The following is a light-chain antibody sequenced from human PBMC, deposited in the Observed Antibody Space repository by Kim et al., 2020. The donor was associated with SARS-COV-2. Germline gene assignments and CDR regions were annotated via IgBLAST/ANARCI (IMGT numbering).Light chain of an antibody. J-gene: IGKJ2*01. CDR2: DAS. Sequence: SLSPGERATLSCRASQSISTYLDWYQQKPGQAPRLLIYDASNRATGIPARFSGTGSETDFTLTISSLEPEDFAVYYCQHRSNWPRTFGQGTKLEI. CDR1: QSISTY. CDR3: QHRSNWPRT. V-gene: IGKV3-11*01.